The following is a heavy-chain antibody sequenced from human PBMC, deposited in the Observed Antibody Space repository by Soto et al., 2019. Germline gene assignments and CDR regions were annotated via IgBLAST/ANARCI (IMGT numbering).Heavy chain of an antibody. CDR1: GYTFTGYY. CDR3: ARADCSSTSCYAVGGPGDY. D-gene: IGHD2-2*01. Sequence: ASVKVSCKASGYTFTGYYMHWVRQAPGQGLEWMGWINPNSGGTNYAQKFQGWVTMTRDTSISTAYMELSRLRSDDTAVYYCARADCSSTSCYAVGGPGDYWGQGTLVTVSS. CDR2: INPNSGGT. V-gene: IGHV1-2*04. J-gene: IGHJ4*02.